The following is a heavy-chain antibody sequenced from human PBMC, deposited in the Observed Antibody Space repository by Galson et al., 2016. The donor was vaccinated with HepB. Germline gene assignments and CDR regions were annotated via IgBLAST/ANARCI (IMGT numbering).Heavy chain of an antibody. V-gene: IGHV3-48*03. Sequence: WIRQTPGKGLEWVSYISDSGRSTHYIDSVEGRYTISRDNAKNTLDLQMNSLRADDTAVYYCARKLRGSGYDYWGQGTLVTVSS. J-gene: IGHJ4*02. CDR3: ARKLRGSGYDY. D-gene: IGHD5-12*01. CDR2: ISDSGRST.